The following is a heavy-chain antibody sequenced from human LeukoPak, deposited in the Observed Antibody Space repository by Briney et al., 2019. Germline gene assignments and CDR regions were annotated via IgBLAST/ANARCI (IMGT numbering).Heavy chain of an antibody. J-gene: IGHJ4*03. D-gene: IGHD1/OR15-1a*01. CDR1: GYTFTDYY. Sequence: GASVTVSCKSSGYTFTDYYMHWVRQAPGQGLEWMGWINPNSGATNSAQKFQGRVTMTRDTSISTAYMELSRLRSDDTAMYYCARDGNIAYWGQRSPLTVSS. CDR3: ARDGNIAY. V-gene: IGHV1-2*02. CDR2: INPNSGAT.